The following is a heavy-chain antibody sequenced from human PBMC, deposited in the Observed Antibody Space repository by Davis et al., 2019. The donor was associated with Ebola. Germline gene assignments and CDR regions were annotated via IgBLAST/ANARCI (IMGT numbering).Heavy chain of an antibody. CDR1: GGTFSSYA. D-gene: IGHD3-16*01. CDR2: IIPIFGTA. CDR3: ARNLGGLRTRLGY. Sequence: SVKVSCKASGGTFSSYAISWVRQAPGQGLEWMGGIIPIFGTANYAQKFQGRVTITADKSTSTAYMELSSLRSEDTAAYYCARNLGGLRTRLGYWGQGTLVTVSS. J-gene: IGHJ4*02. V-gene: IGHV1-69*06.